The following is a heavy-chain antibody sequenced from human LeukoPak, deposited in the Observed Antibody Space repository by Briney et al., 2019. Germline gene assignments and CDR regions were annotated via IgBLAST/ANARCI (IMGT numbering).Heavy chain of an antibody. CDR2: ISGSGGST. Sequence: QTGGSLRLSCAASGFTFSSYAMSWVRQAPGKGLEWVSAISGSGGSTYYADSVKGRFTISRDNSKNTLYLQMNSLRAEDTAVYYCARLRYSYGPGDFDYWGQGTLVTVSS. J-gene: IGHJ4*02. CDR1: GFTFSSYA. V-gene: IGHV3-23*01. CDR3: ARLRYSYGPGDFDY. D-gene: IGHD5-18*01.